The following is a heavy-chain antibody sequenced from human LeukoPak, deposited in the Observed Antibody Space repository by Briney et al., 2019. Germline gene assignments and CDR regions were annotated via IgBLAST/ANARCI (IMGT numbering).Heavy chain of an antibody. CDR3: ASIQETTVTTHYYYGMDV. D-gene: IGHD4-17*01. V-gene: IGHV4-34*01. CDR2: INHSGST. Sequence: SETLSLTCAVYGGPFSGYYWSWIRHPPGKGLEWIGEINHSGSTNYNPSLKSRVTISVDTSKNQFSLKLSSVTAADTAVYYCASIQETTVTTHYYYGMDVWGQGTTVTVSS. J-gene: IGHJ6*02. CDR1: GGPFSGYY.